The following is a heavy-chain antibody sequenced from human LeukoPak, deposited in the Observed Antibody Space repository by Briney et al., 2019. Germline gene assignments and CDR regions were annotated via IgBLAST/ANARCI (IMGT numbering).Heavy chain of an antibody. CDR2: ISTYNGNT. J-gene: IGHJ5*02. Sequence: ASVKVSCKASGYSFTSYGINWVRQAPGQGLEWMGWISTYNGNTNYAQKVQGRVTMTTDTSTSTAYMELRSLRSDDTAVYYCARVSSRWFGELLGWFDPWGQGTLVTVSS. CDR1: GYSFTSYG. CDR3: ARVSSRWFGELLGWFDP. D-gene: IGHD3-10*01. V-gene: IGHV1-18*01.